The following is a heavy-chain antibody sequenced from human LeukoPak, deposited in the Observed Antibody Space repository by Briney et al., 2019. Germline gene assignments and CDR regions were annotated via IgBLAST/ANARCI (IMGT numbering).Heavy chain of an antibody. CDR1: GGTFSSYA. V-gene: IGHV1-69*13. Sequence: GASVKVSCKASGGTFSSYAISWVRQAPGQGLEWMGGIIPTFGTVNYAQKFQGRVTIIADEPTSTAYMELRSLRSEDTAVYYCARGGYYGSETEVWGKGTAVTVSS. D-gene: IGHD3-10*01. J-gene: IGHJ6*04. CDR3: ARGGYYGSETEV. CDR2: IIPTFGTV.